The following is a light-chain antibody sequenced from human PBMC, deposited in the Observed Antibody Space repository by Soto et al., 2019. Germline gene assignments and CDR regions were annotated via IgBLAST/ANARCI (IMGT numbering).Light chain of an antibody. Sequence: EIVLTQSPGTLSLSPGERATLSCMASQSVSSSYLAWYQQKPGQAPRLLIYGASSRATGIPDRFSGSGSGTDFTLTISRLEPEDFAVYYCQQYGRGFGGGTKVEIK. V-gene: IGKV3-20*01. CDR2: GAS. CDR1: QSVSSSY. CDR3: QQYGRG. J-gene: IGKJ4*02.